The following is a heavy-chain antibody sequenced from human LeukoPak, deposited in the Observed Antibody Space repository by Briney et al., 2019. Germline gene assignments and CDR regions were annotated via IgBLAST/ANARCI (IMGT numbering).Heavy chain of an antibody. CDR3: ARETKLGD. Sequence: PGGSLRLSCAASGFTFSSSWMSWVRQAPGKGLEWVANIKHDGSEKYYVDSVKGRFTISRDNAKNSLYLQMNSLRAEDSAVYYCARETKLGDWGQGTLVIVSS. J-gene: IGHJ4*02. V-gene: IGHV3-7*01. CDR1: GFTFSSSW. D-gene: IGHD7-27*01. CDR2: IKHDGSEK.